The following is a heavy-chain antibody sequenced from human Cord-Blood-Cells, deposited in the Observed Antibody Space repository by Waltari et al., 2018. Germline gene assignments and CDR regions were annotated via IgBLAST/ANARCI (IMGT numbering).Heavy chain of an antibody. CDR1: GFTFRSYW. V-gene: IGHV3-7*01. Sequence: EVQLVESGGGLVQPGGSLRLSCAASGFTFRSYWMSWVRQAPGKGLEWGANRKQDGSGKYYVDSVKGRFTNSRDNAKNSLYLQMNSLRAEDTAVYYCARGGDDAFDIWGQGTMVTVSS. CDR2: RKQDGSGK. J-gene: IGHJ3*02. D-gene: IGHD3-10*01. CDR3: ARGGDDAFDI.